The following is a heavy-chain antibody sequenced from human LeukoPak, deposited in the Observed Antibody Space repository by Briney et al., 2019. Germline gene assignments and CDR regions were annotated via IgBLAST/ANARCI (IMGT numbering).Heavy chain of an antibody. CDR2: ISAYNGNT. Sequence: ASVKVPCKASGYTFTSYGISWVRQAPGQGLEWMGWISAYNGNTNYAQKLQGRVTMTTDTSTGTAYMELRSLRSDDTAVYYCARDRVATITYYYYYGMDVWGQGTTVTVSS. D-gene: IGHD5-12*01. V-gene: IGHV1-18*01. CDR3: ARDRVATITYYYYYGMDV. J-gene: IGHJ6*02. CDR1: GYTFTSYG.